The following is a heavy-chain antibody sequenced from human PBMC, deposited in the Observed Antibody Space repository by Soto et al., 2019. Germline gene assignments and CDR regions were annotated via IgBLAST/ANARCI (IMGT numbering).Heavy chain of an antibody. Sequence: GGSLRLSCAASGFTFSSYAMHWVRQAPGKGLEWVAVISYDGSNKYYADSVKGRFTISRDNSKNTLYLQMNSLRAEDTAVYYCARDSTNDPPAGIAAASTKLGSLDYYYYGMDVWGQGTTVTVSS. J-gene: IGHJ6*02. CDR3: ARDSTNDPPAGIAAASTKLGSLDYYYYGMDV. V-gene: IGHV3-30-3*01. CDR2: ISYDGSNK. D-gene: IGHD6-13*01. CDR1: GFTFSSYA.